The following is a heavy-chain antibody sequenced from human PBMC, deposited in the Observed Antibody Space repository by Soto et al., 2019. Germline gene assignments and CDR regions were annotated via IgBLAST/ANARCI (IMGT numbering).Heavy chain of an antibody. CDR1: SGSISSAHW. J-gene: IGHJ6*02. CDR3: ATNSYYGLGV. CDR2: IYHSGST. V-gene: IGHV4-4*02. Sequence: SETLSLTCAVSSGSISSAHWWNWVRQPPGKGLEWIGEIYHSGSTNYNPSLKSRVTVSVDKSMNQFSLKLTSVTAADTAVYYCATNSYYGLGVWGQGTTVTVS.